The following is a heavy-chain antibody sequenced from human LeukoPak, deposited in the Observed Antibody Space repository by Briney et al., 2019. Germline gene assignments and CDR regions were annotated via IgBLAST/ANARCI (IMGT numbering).Heavy chain of an antibody. CDR1: GFTFSSYE. J-gene: IGHJ6*02. CDR3: ATDFGVRFGELFGYGMDV. D-gene: IGHD3-10*01. Sequence: SGGSLRLSCAASGFTFSSYEMNWVRQAPGKGLEWVSYISSGGSTIYYADSVKGRFTISRDNAKNSLYLQMNSLRAEDTAVYYCATDFGVRFGELFGYGMDVWGQGTTVTVSS. V-gene: IGHV3-48*03. CDR2: ISSGGSTI.